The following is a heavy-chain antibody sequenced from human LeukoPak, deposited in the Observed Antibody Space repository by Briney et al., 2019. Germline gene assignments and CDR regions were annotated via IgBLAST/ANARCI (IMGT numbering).Heavy chain of an antibody. J-gene: IGHJ6*03. D-gene: IGHD7-27*01. V-gene: IGHV1-18*01. CDR2: ISAYNGNT. CDR3: ARVLGSPNWSWYYYYYYMDV. Sequence: ASVKVSCKASGYTFTSYGISWVRQAPGQGLEWMGWISAYNGNTNYAQKLQGRVTMTTDTSTSTAYMELRSLRSDDTAVYYCARVLGSPNWSWYYYYYYMDVWGKGTTVTVSS. CDR1: GYTFTSYG.